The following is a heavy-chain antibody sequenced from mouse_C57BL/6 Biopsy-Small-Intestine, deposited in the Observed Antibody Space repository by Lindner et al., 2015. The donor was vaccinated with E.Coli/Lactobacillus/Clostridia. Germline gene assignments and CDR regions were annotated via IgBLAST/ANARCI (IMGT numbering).Heavy chain of an antibody. J-gene: IGHJ3*01. V-gene: IGHV1-81*01. D-gene: IGHD1-1*01. CDR1: GNIFASYG. CDR2: IYPRSGNT. CDR3: AREGNYYGSRVFAY. Sequence: VQLQESGAELVKPGASVKLSCKASGNIFASYGISWVKQRTGQGLEWIGEIYPRSGNTYYNEKFKGKATLTVDTSSSTAYMELHSLTSEDSAVYFCAREGNYYGSRVFAYWGQGTLVTISA.